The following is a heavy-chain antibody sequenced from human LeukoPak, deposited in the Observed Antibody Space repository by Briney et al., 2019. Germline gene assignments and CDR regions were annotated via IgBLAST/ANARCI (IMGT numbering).Heavy chain of an antibody. CDR1: GGSFSGYY. CDR3: ARGGYYDYVWGSCRPNWFDP. V-gene: IGHV4-34*01. Sequence: SETLSLTCAVYGGSFSGYYWSWIRQPPGKGLEWIGEINHSGSTNYNPSLKSRVTISVDTSKNQFSLKLSSVTAADTAVYYCARGGYYDYVWGSCRPNWFDPWGQGTLVTVSS. J-gene: IGHJ5*02. D-gene: IGHD3-16*02. CDR2: INHSGST.